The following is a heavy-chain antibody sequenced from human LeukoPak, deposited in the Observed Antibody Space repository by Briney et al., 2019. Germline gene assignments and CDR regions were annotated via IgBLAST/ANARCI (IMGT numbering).Heavy chain of an antibody. Sequence: PGGSLRLSCAASGFTFSSYAMHWVRQAPGKGLEWVAVISYDGSNKYYADSVKGRFTISRDNSKNTLYLQMNSLRAEDTAVYYCARVGQYGSGRFFDYWGQGALVTVSS. CDR3: ARVGQYGSGRFFDY. CDR2: ISYDGSNK. V-gene: IGHV3-30*14. D-gene: IGHD3-10*01. J-gene: IGHJ4*02. CDR1: GFTFSSYA.